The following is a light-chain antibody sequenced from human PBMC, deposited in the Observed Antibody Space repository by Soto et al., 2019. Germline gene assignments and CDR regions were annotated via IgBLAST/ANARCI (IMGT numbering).Light chain of an antibody. CDR2: GAS. J-gene: IGKJ4*01. V-gene: IGKV3-15*01. CDR3: QQYNDWPLT. CDR1: QSVSSN. Sequence: EIVMTQSPATLSVSPGERATLSFRASQSVSSNLAWYQQKPGQAPRLLIYGASTRATGIPARCSGSGSETEFTLTISSLQSEDFALYYCQQYNDWPLTFGGGTKVEIK.